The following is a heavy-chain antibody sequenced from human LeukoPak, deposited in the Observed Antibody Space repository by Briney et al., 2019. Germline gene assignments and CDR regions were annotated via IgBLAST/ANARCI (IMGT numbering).Heavy chain of an antibody. Sequence: PGGSLRLSCAASGFTFSSYSMNWVRQAPGKGLEWVSSISSSSSYIYYADSVKGRFTISRDNAKNSLYLQMNSLRAEDTAVYYCARDGYYWSSTSCPAGTFDIWSQGTMVTVSS. D-gene: IGHD2-2*01. CDR1: GFTFSSYS. CDR2: ISSSSSYI. CDR3: ARDGYYWSSTSCPAGTFDI. J-gene: IGHJ3*02. V-gene: IGHV3-21*01.